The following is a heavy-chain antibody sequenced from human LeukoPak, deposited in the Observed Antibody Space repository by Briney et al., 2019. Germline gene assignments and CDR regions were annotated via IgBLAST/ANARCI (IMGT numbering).Heavy chain of an antibody. V-gene: IGHV3-66*01. CDR1: GITVSSNH. Sequence: GGSLRLSCAGSGITVSSNHMNWVRQAPGKGLEWVSVIYSGDNTYYADSVKGRFTISRDSSKNTLYLQMNTLRVEDTAVYFCARERPTTVVKYGMDVWGQGTTVTVSS. CDR3: ARERPTTVVKYGMDV. J-gene: IGHJ6*02. CDR2: IYSGDNT. D-gene: IGHD4-23*01.